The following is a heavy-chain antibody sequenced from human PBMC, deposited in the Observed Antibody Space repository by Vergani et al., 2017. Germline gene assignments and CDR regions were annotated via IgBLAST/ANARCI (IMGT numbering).Heavy chain of an antibody. CDR2: IYYSGST. Sequence: QLQLQESGPGLVKPSETLSLTCTVSGGSISSSSYYWGWIRQPPGKGLGWIGSIYYSGSTYYNPSLKSRVTISVDTSKNQFSLKLSSVTAADTAVYYCARRGIPRKEGFDYWGQGTLVTVSS. J-gene: IGHJ4*02. V-gene: IGHV4-39*01. CDR1: GGSISSSSYY. D-gene: IGHD1-14*01. CDR3: ARRGIPRKEGFDY.